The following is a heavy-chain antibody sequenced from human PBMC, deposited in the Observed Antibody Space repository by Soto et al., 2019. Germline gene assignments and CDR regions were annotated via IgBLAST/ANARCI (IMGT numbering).Heavy chain of an antibody. Sequence: GESLKMSGKGSGYSFASYWVAWVRQMPEKGLEWIGTIYPGDSDTKYCPAFRGQVTISADTSVSTAYLQWRSLEATDSAIYYCARYSGSYWYYLDFWRQRTLFTVSS. V-gene: IGHV5-51*01. CDR1: GYSFASYW. CDR3: ARYSGSYWYYLDF. J-gene: IGHJ4*02. CDR2: IYPGDSDT. D-gene: IGHD1-26*01.